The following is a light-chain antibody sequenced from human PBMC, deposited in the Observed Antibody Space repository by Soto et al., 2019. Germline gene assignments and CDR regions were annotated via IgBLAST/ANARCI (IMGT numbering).Light chain of an antibody. J-gene: IGLJ1*01. CDR3: SSFAGSSAYV. Sequence: QSVLTQPASVSGSPGQSITISCTGTSSDVGIYSLVSWYQQHPGRAPKLMVYEVTKRPSGASDRFSGSKSGNPASLTISGLKAKEGLDYSCSSFAGSSAYVFGTGTKLTVL. V-gene: IGLV2-23*02. CDR1: SSDVGIYSL. CDR2: EVT.